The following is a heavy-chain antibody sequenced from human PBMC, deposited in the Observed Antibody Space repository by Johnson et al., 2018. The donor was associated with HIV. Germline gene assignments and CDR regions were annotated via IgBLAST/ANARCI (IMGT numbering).Heavy chain of an antibody. J-gene: IGHJ3*01. D-gene: IGHD4-17*01. CDR3: ARDATPGGGDYVVYAFDL. V-gene: IGHV3-11*04. Sequence: VQLVESGGDLVKPGGSLRLSCKVSGFIFSNYNMAWIRLSPGKGLECLSYITSSGSSVYYTDFVKGRFTISRDNAKASVSLRMNSLRAEDSGIYYCARDATPGGGDYVVYAFDLWGQGTVVTVSS. CDR2: ITSSGSSV. CDR1: GFIFSNYN.